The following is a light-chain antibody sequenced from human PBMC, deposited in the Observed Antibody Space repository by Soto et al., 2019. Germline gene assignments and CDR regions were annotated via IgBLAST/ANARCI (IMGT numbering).Light chain of an antibody. J-gene: IGKJ5*01. CDR1: QAISKSY. CDR2: SST. V-gene: IGKV3-20*01. CDR3: QQYDTSSIT. Sequence: ENVLTQSPGTLSLSPGDRATLSCRASQAISKSYSVWYQQKPGQAPRLLIYSSTSRATGIPDRFSGSASGTDFTLTISRLEPEDFAVYYCQQYDTSSITFGQGTRLEIK.